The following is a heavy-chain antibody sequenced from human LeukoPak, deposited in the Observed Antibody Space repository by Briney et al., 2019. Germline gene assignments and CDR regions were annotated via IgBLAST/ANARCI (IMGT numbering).Heavy chain of an antibody. J-gene: IGHJ4*02. CDR1: DFDFSSHA. D-gene: IGHD1-26*01. V-gene: IGHV3-23*01. CDR2: IRDSGSST. Sequence: GGSLRLSCAASDFDFSSHAMTWVRQAPGKGLEWVSAIRDSGSSTHYADSVKGRFTTSRDNSKNTLFLQMNSLRAEDTAIYYCAKYGPQDSGSSHFDYWGQGALVTVSS. CDR3: AKYGPQDSGSSHFDY.